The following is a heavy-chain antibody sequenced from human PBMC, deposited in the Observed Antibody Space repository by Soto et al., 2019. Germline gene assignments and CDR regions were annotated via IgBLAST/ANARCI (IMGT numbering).Heavy chain of an antibody. V-gene: IGHV1-8*02. J-gene: IGHJ5*02. Sequence: ASVKVSCKVSGYTFINFDISWVRQATGQGLEWMGWMNPGSGKTGYANKFQGRVTMTRDASTGTAHLELSSLTSEDTAVYYCARMASAGTLNWFDPWGQVTRVTVSS. CDR2: MNPGSGKT. CDR3: ARMASAGTLNWFDP. CDR1: GYTFINFD. D-gene: IGHD6-13*01.